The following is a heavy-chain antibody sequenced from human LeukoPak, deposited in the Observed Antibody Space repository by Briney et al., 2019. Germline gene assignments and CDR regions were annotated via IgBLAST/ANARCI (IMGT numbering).Heavy chain of an antibody. CDR1: VFTVSSNY. V-gene: IGHV3-53*04. CDR2: IYSGGST. J-gene: IGHJ4*02. Sequence: PGGSLGLSCAASVFTVSSNYMSWVRQAPGKGLKWVSVIYSGGSTYYADSVMGRFTISRHNSKNTLYLQMNSLRAEDTAVYYCARVVDSSGYYDYWGQGTLVTVSS. D-gene: IGHD3-22*01. CDR3: ARVVDSSGYYDY.